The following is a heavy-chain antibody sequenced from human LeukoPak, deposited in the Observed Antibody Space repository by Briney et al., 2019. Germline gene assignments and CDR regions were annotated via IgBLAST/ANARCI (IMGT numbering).Heavy chain of an antibody. CDR1: GGSFSGYY. Sequence: PSETLSLTCAVYGGSFSGYYWSWIRQPPGKGLEWIGEINHSGSTNYNPSLKSRVTISVDTSKNQFSLKLSSVTAADTAVYYCARGDGVDTAVLINYLDYWGQGTLVTVSS. V-gene: IGHV4-34*01. CDR3: ARGDGVDTAVLINYLDY. J-gene: IGHJ4*02. CDR2: INHSGST. D-gene: IGHD5-18*01.